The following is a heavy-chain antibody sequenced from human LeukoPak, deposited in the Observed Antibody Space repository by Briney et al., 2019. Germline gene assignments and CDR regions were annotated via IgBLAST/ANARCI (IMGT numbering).Heavy chain of an antibody. CDR1: GYTFTGYY. CDR3: AHEQAAGTSGYFQH. Sequence: GASVKVSCKASGYTFTGYYMHWVRQAPGQGLEWMGWINPNSGGTNYAQKFQGRVTMTRDTSISTVYMELSSLRSEDTAVYYCAHEQAAGTSGYFQHWGQGTLVTVSS. D-gene: IGHD6-13*01. CDR2: INPNSGGT. J-gene: IGHJ1*01. V-gene: IGHV1-2*02.